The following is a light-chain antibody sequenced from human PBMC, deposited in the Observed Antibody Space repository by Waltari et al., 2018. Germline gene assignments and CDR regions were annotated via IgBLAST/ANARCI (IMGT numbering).Light chain of an antibody. CDR2: SNN. J-gene: IGLJ3*02. V-gene: IGLV1-44*01. CDR3: ATWDDTLNVWM. Sequence: QSVLTQPPSASGTPGQRVTIACPGGTSNIGANTVTWYQPPPGTAPQLLIYSNNQRPAGVPDRFSGSKSGTSASLAISGLQSEDEADYYCATWDDTLNVWMFGGGTKLTVL. CDR1: TSNIGANT.